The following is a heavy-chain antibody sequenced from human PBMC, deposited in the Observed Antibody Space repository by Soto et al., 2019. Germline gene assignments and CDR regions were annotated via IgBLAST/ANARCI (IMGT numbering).Heavy chain of an antibody. D-gene: IGHD1-26*01. Sequence: PSETLFLTCSVSCASISSGGNSWRRIRQHPGEGLWWIVNIYYSGTTYYSPSLTGRLSIWGDTSKNQFFLRLSSVTAADTAVYYCARVPGRGRVGSRTPWYNFGMDVWGQGNTV. CDR3: ARVPGRGRVGSRTPWYNFGMDV. J-gene: IGHJ6*02. CDR2: IYYSGTT. V-gene: IGHV4-31*03. CDR1: CASISSGGNS.